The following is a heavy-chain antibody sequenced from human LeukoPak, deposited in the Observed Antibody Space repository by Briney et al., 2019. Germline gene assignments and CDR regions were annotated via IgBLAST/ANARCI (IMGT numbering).Heavy chain of an antibody. CDR1: GFTFSSYG. Sequence: RGSLRLSCAASGFTFSSYGMHWVRQAPGKGLEWVAVISYGGSNKYYADSVKGRFTISRDNSKNTLYLQMNSLRAEDTAVYYGAKGGWFGELPYYYFDYWGQGTLVTVSS. CDR2: ISYGGSNK. CDR3: AKGGWFGELPYYYFDY. V-gene: IGHV3-30*18. D-gene: IGHD3-10*01. J-gene: IGHJ4*02.